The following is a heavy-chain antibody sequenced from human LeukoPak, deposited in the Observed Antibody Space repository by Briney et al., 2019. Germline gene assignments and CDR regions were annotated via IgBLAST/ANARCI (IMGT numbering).Heavy chain of an antibody. D-gene: IGHD1-26*01. CDR3: ATISVGATKDFDY. V-gene: IGHV3-74*01. CDR1: GFTFSSYL. CDR2: INSDGSST. Sequence: GGSLRLSCAASGFTFSSYLMHWVRQAPGKGLVWVSRINSDGSSTSYADSVKGRFTISRDNAKNTLYLQMNSLRAEDTAVYYCATISVGATKDFDYWGQGTLVTVSS. J-gene: IGHJ4*02.